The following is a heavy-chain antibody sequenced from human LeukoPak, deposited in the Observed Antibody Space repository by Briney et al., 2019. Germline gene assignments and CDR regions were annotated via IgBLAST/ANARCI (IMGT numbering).Heavy chain of an antibody. J-gene: IGHJ6*02. CDR3: ARENIVVVPAAIFNGGDYYYYGMDV. Sequence: EASVKVSCKASGYTFTSYGISWVRQAPGQGLEWIGWISAYNGNTNYAQKLQGRVTMTTDTSTSTAYMELRSLRSDDTAVYYCARENIVVVPAAIFNGGDYYYYGMDVWGQGTTVTVSS. V-gene: IGHV1-18*01. CDR1: GYTFTSYG. CDR2: ISAYNGNT. D-gene: IGHD2-2*02.